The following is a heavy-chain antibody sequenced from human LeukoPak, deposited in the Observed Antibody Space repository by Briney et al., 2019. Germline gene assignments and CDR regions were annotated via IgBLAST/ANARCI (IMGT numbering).Heavy chain of an antibody. D-gene: IGHD6-13*01. CDR2: ISSSGTTI. CDR3: AREVAASLMDV. Sequence: GGALRLSFAASGFALSSYEMNWVRPATGKGGEWVSYISSSGTTIYYADSVKGRFTISRDNAKNSLYLQMNSLRAEDTAVYYCAREVAASLMDVWGQGTTVTVSS. V-gene: IGHV3-48*03. CDR1: GFALSSYE. J-gene: IGHJ6*02.